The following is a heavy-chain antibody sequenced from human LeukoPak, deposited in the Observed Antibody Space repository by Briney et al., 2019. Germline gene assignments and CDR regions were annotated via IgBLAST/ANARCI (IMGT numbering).Heavy chain of an antibody. CDR2: ISASGGTT. V-gene: IGHV3-23*01. D-gene: IGHD5-18*01. CDR3: ARAGGYRDY. J-gene: IGHJ4*02. CDR1: GFTFSSYV. Sequence: PGGSLRLSCAASGFTFSSYVMSWVRQAPGKGLEWVSSISASGGTTYYADSVKGRFTISRDNAKNSLYLQMNSLRAEDTAVYYCARAGGYRDYWGQGTLVTVSS.